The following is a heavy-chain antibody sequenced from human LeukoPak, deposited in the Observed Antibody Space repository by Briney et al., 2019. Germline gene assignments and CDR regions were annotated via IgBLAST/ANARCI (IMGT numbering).Heavy chain of an antibody. Sequence: QAGGSLRFSCAASGFTFSDDYMDWVRQAPGKGLEWIGRIRNKANSYTTDYAESVKGRFTISRDDSKNSLDLQMNRLEAEDTAVYYCARDFSWTFDYWGRGTLVTVSS. CDR3: ARDFSWTFDY. D-gene: IGHD2-15*01. V-gene: IGHV3-72*01. J-gene: IGHJ4*02. CDR2: IRNKANSYTT. CDR1: GFTFSDDY.